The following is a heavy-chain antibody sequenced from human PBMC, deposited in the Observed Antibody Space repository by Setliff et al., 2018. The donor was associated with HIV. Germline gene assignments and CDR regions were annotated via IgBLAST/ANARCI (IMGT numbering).Heavy chain of an antibody. CDR3: AKGGYGGAYYVAGY. D-gene: IGHD5-18*01. CDR2: IHKAGKT. CDR1: GFALTGYE. J-gene: IGHJ4*02. V-gene: IGHV3-53*01. Sequence: PGGSLRLSCVASGFALTGYEMNWVRQAPGKGLEWVTLIHKAGKTYYADFVKGRFTFARDDTKNTVSLQMTNLEPGDTAMYYCAKGGYGGAYYVAGYWGQGTKVTVSS.